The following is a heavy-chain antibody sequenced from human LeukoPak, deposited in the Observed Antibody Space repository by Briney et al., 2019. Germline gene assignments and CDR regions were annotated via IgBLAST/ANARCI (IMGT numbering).Heavy chain of an antibody. J-gene: IGHJ4*02. CDR3: ATTIVLMVYAIFDY. V-gene: IGHV1-69-2*01. CDR2: VDPENGET. Sequence: ASVKISYKVSGYTFTDYYMHWVQQAPGKGLEWMGLVDPENGETIYAEKFQGRVTITADTSTDTAYMELSSLRSEDTAVYYCATTIVLMVYAIFDYWGQGTLVTVSS. CDR1: GYTFTDYY. D-gene: IGHD2-8*01.